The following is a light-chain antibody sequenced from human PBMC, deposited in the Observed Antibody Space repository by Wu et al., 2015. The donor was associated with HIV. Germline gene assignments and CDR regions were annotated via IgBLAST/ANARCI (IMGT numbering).Light chain of an antibody. CDR2: DAS. CDR3: QQCGVSPFT. CDR1: QSVSSY. V-gene: IGKV3-11*01. Sequence: EIVLTQSPATLSLSPGERATLSCRASQSVSSYLAWYQQKPGQAPRLLIFDASNRATGIPARFSGSGSATDFTLTISRLEPEDFAVYFCQQCGVSPFTFGQGTKLEIK. J-gene: IGKJ2*01.